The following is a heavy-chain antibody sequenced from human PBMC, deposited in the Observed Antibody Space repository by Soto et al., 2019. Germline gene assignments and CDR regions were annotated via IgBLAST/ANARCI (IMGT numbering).Heavy chain of an antibody. Sequence: SVKVSCKASGGTFSSYAISWVRQAPGQGLEWMGGIIPIFGTANYAQKFQGRVTITADKSTSTAYMELGSLRSEDTAVYYCARTYYYGSGSYYRPYYYGMDVWGQGTTVTVSS. V-gene: IGHV1-69*06. J-gene: IGHJ6*02. CDR1: GGTFSSYA. CDR2: IIPIFGTA. D-gene: IGHD3-10*01. CDR3: ARTYYYGSGSYYRPYYYGMDV.